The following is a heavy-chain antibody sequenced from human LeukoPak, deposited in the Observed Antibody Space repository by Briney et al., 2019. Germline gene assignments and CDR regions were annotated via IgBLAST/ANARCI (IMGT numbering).Heavy chain of an antibody. J-gene: IGHJ4*02. CDR1: GGSFSGYY. V-gene: IGHV4-34*01. CDR3: ARGISPGRGLDDY. D-gene: IGHD3/OR15-3a*01. Sequence: SETLSLTCAVYGGSFSGYYWSWIRQPPGKGLEWIGEINHSGNTNYNPSLKSRVTISEDTSKNQFSLNLRSVTAADTAVYYCARGISPGRGLDDYCGQGSLVTVSS. CDR2: INHSGNT.